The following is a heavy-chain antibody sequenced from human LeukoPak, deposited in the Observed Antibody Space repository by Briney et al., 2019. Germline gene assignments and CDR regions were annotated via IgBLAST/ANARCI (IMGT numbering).Heavy chain of an antibody. CDR1: GFTFSSYS. J-gene: IGHJ4*02. CDR3: ARDWLGYCSSTSCYRTHFDY. D-gene: IGHD2-2*02. V-gene: IGHV3-21*01. Sequence: GGSLRLSCAASGFTFSSYSMNWVRQAPGKGLEWVSSISSSSSYIYYADSVKGRFTISRDNAKNSLYLQMNSLRAEDTAVYYCARDWLGYCSSTSCYRTHFDYWGQGTLVTVSS. CDR2: ISSSSSYI.